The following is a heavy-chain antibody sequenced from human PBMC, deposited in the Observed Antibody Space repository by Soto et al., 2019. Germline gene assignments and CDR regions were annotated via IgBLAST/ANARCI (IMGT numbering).Heavy chain of an antibody. V-gene: IGHV4-31*03. CDR2: IYYTGST. CDR3: ARATPSVATLGYGMDV. D-gene: IGHD5-12*01. Sequence: QVQLQESGPGLFKPSQTLSLTCTVSGGSINSGGYYWNWIRQHPGRGLEWMGYIYYTGSTYYNPSLKSRITFSIDTSRNQFSLKVNSVTAADTAVYYCARATPSVATLGYGMDVWGQGTTVVVSS. CDR1: GGSINSGGYY. J-gene: IGHJ6*02.